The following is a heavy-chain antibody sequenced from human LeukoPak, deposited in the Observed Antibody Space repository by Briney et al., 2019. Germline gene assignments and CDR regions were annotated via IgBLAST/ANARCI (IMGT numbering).Heavy chain of an antibody. Sequence: ASVKVSCKASGYTFTSCYMHWVRQAPGQGLEWMGIINPSGGSTSYAQKFQGRVTMTRDTSTSTVYMELSSLRSEDTAVYYCARDCSSTSCYGDLDAFDIWGQGTMVTVSS. D-gene: IGHD2-2*01. CDR1: GYTFTSCY. J-gene: IGHJ3*02. V-gene: IGHV1-46*01. CDR3: ARDCSSTSCYGDLDAFDI. CDR2: INPSGGST.